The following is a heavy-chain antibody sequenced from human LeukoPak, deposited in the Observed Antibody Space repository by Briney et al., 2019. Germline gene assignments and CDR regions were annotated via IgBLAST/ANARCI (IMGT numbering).Heavy chain of an antibody. J-gene: IGHJ5*02. CDR3: ARFHIAAAANNWFDP. Sequence: PSETLSLTCTVSGASISSYYWGWLRHPPGKGLEWVAYIYYSGSTNYNPSLKSRVTISVDTSKNQFSLRLSSVTAADTAVYYCARFHIAAAANNWFDPWGQGTLVTVSS. CDR2: IYYSGST. V-gene: IGHV4-59*08. D-gene: IGHD6-13*01. CDR1: GASISSYY.